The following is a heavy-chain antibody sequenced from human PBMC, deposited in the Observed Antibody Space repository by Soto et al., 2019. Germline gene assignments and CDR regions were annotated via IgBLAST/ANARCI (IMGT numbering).Heavy chain of an antibody. V-gene: IGHV1-69*13. CDR1: GGSFSSYA. CDR2: IIPIFGTA. Sequence: SSLKVCCTASGGSFSSYAICWVRQAPGQGLEWMGGIIPIFGTANYAQKFQGRVTITAEESTSTADRGLGSLRSEDTAVYDCASGRRSGYSYYWGQGTLVTVSS. CDR3: ASGRRSGYSYY. J-gene: IGHJ4*02. D-gene: IGHD3-22*01.